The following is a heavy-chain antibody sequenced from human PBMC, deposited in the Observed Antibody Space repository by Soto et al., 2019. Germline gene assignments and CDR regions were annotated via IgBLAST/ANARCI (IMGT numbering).Heavy chain of an antibody. Sequence: SETLSLTCVVSGDSMTRGSYYWAWIRQPPGKGLEWIGYFYYSGSTNYNPSLKSRVTISVDTSKNQFSLKLSSVTAADTAVYYCARAGYYYYYMDVWGKGTTVTVS. CDR1: GDSMTRGSYY. J-gene: IGHJ6*03. V-gene: IGHV4-61*05. D-gene: IGHD3-10*01. CDR3: ARAGYYYYYMDV. CDR2: FYYSGST.